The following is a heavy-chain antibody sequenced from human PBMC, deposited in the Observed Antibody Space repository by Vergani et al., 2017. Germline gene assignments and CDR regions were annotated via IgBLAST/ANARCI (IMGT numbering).Heavy chain of an antibody. CDR1: GFTFSSYA. J-gene: IGHJ6*02. CDR3: ARNPPSYDFWSGYYTAYYYYGRDV. D-gene: IGHD3-3*01. CDR2: ISSSSSYI. Sequence: EVQLLESGGGLVQPGGSLRLSCAASGFTFSSYAMSWVRQAPGKGLEWVSSISSSSSYIYYADSVKGRFTISRDNAKNSLYLQMNSLRAEDTAVYYCARNPPSYDFWSGYYTAYYYYGRDVWGQGTTVTVSS. V-gene: IGHV3-21*01.